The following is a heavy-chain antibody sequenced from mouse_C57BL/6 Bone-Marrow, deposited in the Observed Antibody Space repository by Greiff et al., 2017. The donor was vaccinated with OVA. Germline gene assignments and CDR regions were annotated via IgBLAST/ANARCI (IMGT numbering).Heavy chain of an antibody. CDR1: GFSLSTFGMG. V-gene: IGHV8-8*01. J-gene: IGHJ1*03. CDR3: ARIITTVVATNWYFDV. CDR2: IWWDDDK. D-gene: IGHD1-1*01. Sequence: ESGPGLLQPSQTLSLTCSFSGFSLSTFGMGVGWIRQPSGKGLEWLAHIWWDDDKYYNPALKSRLTISKDTSKNQVFLKIANVDTADTATYYCARIITTVVATNWYFDVWGTGTTVTVSS.